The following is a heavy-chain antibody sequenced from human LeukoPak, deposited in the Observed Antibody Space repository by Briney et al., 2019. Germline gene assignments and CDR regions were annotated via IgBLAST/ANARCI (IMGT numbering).Heavy chain of an antibody. D-gene: IGHD6-13*01. CDR3: ARDPDTGYSSSWGLDH. Sequence: GGSLRLSCAASGFTFSSNYMSWVRQAPGKGLEWVSVIYSGGSTYYADSVKGRFTISRDNSKNTLYLQMNSLRAEDTAVYYCARDPDTGYSSSWGLDHWGQGTLVTVSS. V-gene: IGHV3-66*01. J-gene: IGHJ4*02. CDR2: IYSGGST. CDR1: GFTFSSNY.